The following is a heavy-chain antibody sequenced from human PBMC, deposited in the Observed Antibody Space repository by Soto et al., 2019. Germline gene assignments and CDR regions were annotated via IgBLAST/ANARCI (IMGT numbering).Heavy chain of an antibody. CDR2: IYWDDTK. CDR1: GFSLSTSGVG. Sequence: QITLKESGPMLVKPTQTLTLTCTFSGFSLSTSGVGVGWIRQPPGKALEWLALIYWDDTKHYSPSLASRLTITQDTSKIQVLLTMPTPDPVDTATFSCVHKEEGDRLLDYRGPGTLLTVSS. CDR3: VHKEEGDRLLDY. V-gene: IGHV2-5*02. J-gene: IGHJ4*02. D-gene: IGHD3-16*01.